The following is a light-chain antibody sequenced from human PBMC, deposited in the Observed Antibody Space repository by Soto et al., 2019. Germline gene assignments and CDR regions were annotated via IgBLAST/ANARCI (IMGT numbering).Light chain of an antibody. CDR3: QQYNSYPCT. Sequence: IQRTQSPSTLSASVGDRVTITCRASQSISSWLAWYQQKPGKAPKLLIYKASSLESGVPSRFNGSGSGTECAFTIRSLQPDDFANYYCQQYNSYPCTFGQGTKVEIK. J-gene: IGKJ1*01. CDR1: QSISSW. V-gene: IGKV1-5*03. CDR2: KAS.